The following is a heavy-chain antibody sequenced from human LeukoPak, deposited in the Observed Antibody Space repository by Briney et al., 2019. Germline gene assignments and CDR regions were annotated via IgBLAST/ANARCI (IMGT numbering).Heavy chain of an antibody. Sequence: SETLSVTCAVYGGSFSGYYWSWIRQPPGKGLEWIGEINHSGSTNYNPSLKSRVTISVDTSKNQFSLKLSSVTAADTAVYYCARGIVGYSSSWGQGTLVTVSS. CDR2: INHSGST. CDR3: ARGIVGYSSS. V-gene: IGHV4-34*01. CDR1: GGSFSGYY. J-gene: IGHJ4*02. D-gene: IGHD6-13*01.